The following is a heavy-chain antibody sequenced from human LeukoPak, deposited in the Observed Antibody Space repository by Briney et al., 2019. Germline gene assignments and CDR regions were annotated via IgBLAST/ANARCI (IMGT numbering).Heavy chain of an antibody. CDR3: ARVDNHGHSDY. J-gene: IGHJ4*02. CDR2: IHYSGGT. Sequence: SETLSLTCTVSGGSISGSYWSWIRQPPGKGLEWIGYIHYSGGTKYNPSLKSRVTISIDTSKNQFSLKLSSVTAADTAVYYCARVDNHGHSDYWGQGTLVTVSS. V-gene: IGHV4-59*01. CDR1: GGSISGSY. D-gene: IGHD2-8*01.